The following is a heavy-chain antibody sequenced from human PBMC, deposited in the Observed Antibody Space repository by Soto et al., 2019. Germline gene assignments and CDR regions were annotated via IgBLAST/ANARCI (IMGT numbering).Heavy chain of an antibody. CDR3: ARCGGGYSSKYYYYYYYMDV. J-gene: IGHJ6*03. V-gene: IGHV3-11*01. Sequence: PGGSLRLSCAASGFTFSDYYMSWIRQAPGKGLEWVSYISSSGSTIYYADSVKGRFTISRDNAKNSLYLQMNSLRAEDTAVYYCARCGGGYSSKYYYYYYYMDVWGKGTTVTVS. CDR1: GFTFSDYY. D-gene: IGHD6-13*01. CDR2: ISSSGSTI.